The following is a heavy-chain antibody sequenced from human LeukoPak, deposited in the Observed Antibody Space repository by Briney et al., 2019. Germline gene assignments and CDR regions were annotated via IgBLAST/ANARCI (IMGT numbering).Heavy chain of an antibody. V-gene: IGHV4-38-2*02. CDR1: GYSINSAFY. CDR2: VFHRGTT. Sequence: SETLSLTCTVSGYSINSAFYWGWIRVPPGKELEWIGSVFHRGTTYYNSSLKSRVNISIDTSKNQFSLKLNSLTAEDTAMYYCVRDGYYGSGSPGWFGPWGRGTLVIVSA. J-gene: IGHJ5*02. D-gene: IGHD3-10*01. CDR3: VRDGYYGSGSPGWFGP.